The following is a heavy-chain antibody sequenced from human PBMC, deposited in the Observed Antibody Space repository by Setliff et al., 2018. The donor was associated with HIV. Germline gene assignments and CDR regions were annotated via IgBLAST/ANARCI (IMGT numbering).Heavy chain of an antibody. Sequence: ASVKVSCKASGYNVTVSAITWVRQAPGQALEWLGWINTKTGNPTYAQVLTGQFVFSLDTSISTAYLQISSLKAEDTAVYYCARDQRLFYFDSWGQGTLVTVSS. V-gene: IGHV7-4-1*02. J-gene: IGHJ4*02. CDR3: ARDQRLFYFDS. CDR2: INTKTGNP. CDR1: GYNVTVSA.